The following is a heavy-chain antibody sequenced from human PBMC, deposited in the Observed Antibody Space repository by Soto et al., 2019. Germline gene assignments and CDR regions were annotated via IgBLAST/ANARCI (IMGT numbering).Heavy chain of an antibody. CDR2: IYYSGST. CDR1: GGSISSGGYY. CDR3: GRKIKYSSIGAVQAGSKPFYYYSYGMDV. J-gene: IGHJ6*02. D-gene: IGHD6-13*01. Sequence: SETLSLTCTVSGGSISSGGYYWSWIRQHPGKGLEWIGYIYYSGSTYYSPSLKSRVTISVDTSKNQFSLKLSSVTAADTAVYYCGRKIKYSSIGAVQAGSKPFYYYSYGMDVWGQGTTVT. V-gene: IGHV4-31*03.